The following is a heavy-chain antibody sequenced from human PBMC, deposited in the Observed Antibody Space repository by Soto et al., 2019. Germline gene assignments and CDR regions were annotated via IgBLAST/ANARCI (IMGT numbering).Heavy chain of an antibody. CDR1: GFTFGDFG. V-gene: IGHV3-49*04. J-gene: IGHJ4*02. CDR3: TRTPMRWNLRPADFDY. D-gene: IGHD1-1*01. Sequence: EVQLVESGGTLVQPGRSLTLSCRGSGFTFGDFGVNWVRLIPRKGLQWIASLRSNSFGGTPEDAACGAGRFIISRNDSESIVYLPMSRLETEDTGVYFCTRTPMRWNLRPADFDYWGQGTQVTVSS. CDR2: LRSNSFGGTP.